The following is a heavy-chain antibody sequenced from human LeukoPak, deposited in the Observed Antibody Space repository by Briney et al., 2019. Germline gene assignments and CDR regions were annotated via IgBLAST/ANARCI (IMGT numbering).Heavy chain of an antibody. CDR1: GVSVSSPTHY. J-gene: IGHJ6*03. Sequence: IPSETLSLTCSVSGVSVSSPTHYWSWIRQHPGKGLEWIGHIYSTGSRYYNPPLESRVSVSFDTSKNQFSLKMSSMTAADTAVYYCARGLEYSYYLDVWGKGTTVTVSS. CDR3: ARGLEYSYYLDV. V-gene: IGHV4-31*03. CDR2: IYSTGSR. D-gene: IGHD3/OR15-3a*01.